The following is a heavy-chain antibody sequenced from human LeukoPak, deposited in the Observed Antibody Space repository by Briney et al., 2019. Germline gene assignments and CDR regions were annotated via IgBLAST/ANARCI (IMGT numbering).Heavy chain of an antibody. V-gene: IGHV4-4*07. CDR2: IYTSGST. D-gene: IGHD4-23*01. CDR1: RGSISSYY. Sequence: SETLSLTCTVSRGSISSYYWSWIRQPAGKGLEWIGRIYTSGSTNYNPSLKSRVTISVDTSKNQFSLKLSSVTAADTTVYYCARDNGGRYYYGMDVWGQGTTVTVSS. CDR3: ARDNGGRYYYGMDV. J-gene: IGHJ6*02.